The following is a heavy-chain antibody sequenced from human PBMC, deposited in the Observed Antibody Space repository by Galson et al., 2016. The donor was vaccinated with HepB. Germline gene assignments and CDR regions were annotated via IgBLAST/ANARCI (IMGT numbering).Heavy chain of an antibody. D-gene: IGHD2-15*01. J-gene: IGHJ4*02. CDR1: GDSVSSKSAA. CDR2: TYHTSNWCS. V-gene: IGHV6-1*01. CDR3: ARGHLVVPFSFYFDY. Sequence: CAISGDSVSSKSAAWNWIRHSPSRGLEWLGRTYHTSNWCSDYAVSVKSRITINPDTSKNQFSLQLSSVTPEDTAVYYCARGHLVVPFSFYFDYWGQGSLVTVSS.